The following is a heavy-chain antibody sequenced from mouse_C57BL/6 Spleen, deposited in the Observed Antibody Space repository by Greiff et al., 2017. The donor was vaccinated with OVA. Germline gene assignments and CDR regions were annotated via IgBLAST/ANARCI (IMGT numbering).Heavy chain of an antibody. V-gene: IGHV1-62-2*01. J-gene: IGHJ1*03. CDR2: FYPGSGSI. D-gene: IGHD1-1*01. CDR1: GYTFTEYT. Sequence: QVQLQQSGAELVKPGASVKLSCKASGYTFTEYTIHWVKQRSGQGLEWIGWFYPGSGSIKFNEKFKDKATLTADKSSSTVYMELSRLTSEDCAVYFCARHEDCHYYGSRYLYCDVWGRGTSGTVSS. CDR3: ARHEDCHYYGSRYLYCDV.